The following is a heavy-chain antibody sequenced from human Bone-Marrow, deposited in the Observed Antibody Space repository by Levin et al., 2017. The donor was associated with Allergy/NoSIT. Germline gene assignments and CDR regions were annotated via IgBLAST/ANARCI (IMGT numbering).Heavy chain of an antibody. CDR1: GFTFSSYG. V-gene: IGHV3-33*01. Sequence: GESLKISCAASGFTFSSYGMHWVRQAPGKGLEWVAVIWYDGSNKYYADSVKGRFTISRDNSKNTLYLQMNSLRAEDTAVYYCARGPGSYVLYYFDYWGQGTLVTVSS. J-gene: IGHJ4*02. CDR2: IWYDGSNK. CDR3: ARGPGSYVLYYFDY. D-gene: IGHD5-18*01.